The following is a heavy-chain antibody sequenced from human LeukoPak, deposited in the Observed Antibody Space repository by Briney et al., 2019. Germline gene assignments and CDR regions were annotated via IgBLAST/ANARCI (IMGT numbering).Heavy chain of an antibody. CDR2: IYYSGST. D-gene: IGHD3-9*01. Sequence: SETLSLTCTVSGGSISSYYWSWIRQPPGKGLEWIGYIYYSGSTNYNPSLKSRVTISVDTSKNQFSLKLSSVTAADTAVYYCARGNRRYFDWLSARYYFDYWGQGTLVTVSS. CDR3: ARGNRRYFDWLSARYYFDY. J-gene: IGHJ4*02. V-gene: IGHV4-59*12. CDR1: GGSISSYY.